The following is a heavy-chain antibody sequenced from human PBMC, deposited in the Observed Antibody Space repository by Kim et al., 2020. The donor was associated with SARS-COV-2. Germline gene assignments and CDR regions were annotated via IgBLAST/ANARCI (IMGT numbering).Heavy chain of an antibody. CDR1: GGSISSYY. Sequence: SETLSLTCTVSGGSISSYYWSWIRQPAGKGLEWIGRIYTSGSTNYNPSLKSRVTMSVDTSKNQFSLKLSSVTAADTAVYYCARDSITIFGVVPPHYYYGMDVWGQGTTVTVSS. CDR3: ARDSITIFGVVPPHYYYGMDV. J-gene: IGHJ6*02. D-gene: IGHD3-3*01. V-gene: IGHV4-4*07. CDR2: IYTSGST.